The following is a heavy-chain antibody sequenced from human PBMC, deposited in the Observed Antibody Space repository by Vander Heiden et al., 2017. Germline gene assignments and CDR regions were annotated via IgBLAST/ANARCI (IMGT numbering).Heavy chain of an antibody. V-gene: IGHV1-2*02. CDR2: INPHSGGT. CDR1: GYTFTGYY. J-gene: IGHJ4*02. D-gene: IGHD1-26*01. CDR3: ARDVAWELDFDY. Sequence: QEQLVQSGAEVKKPGASVKVSCKASGYTFTGYYMHWVRQAPGQGLEWMGWINPHSGGTNYAQKFQGRVTMTRDTSISTAYMELSRLRSDDTAVYYCARDVAWELDFDYWGQGTLVTVSS.